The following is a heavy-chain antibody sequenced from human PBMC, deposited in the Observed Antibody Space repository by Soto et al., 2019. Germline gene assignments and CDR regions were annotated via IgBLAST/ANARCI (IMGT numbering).Heavy chain of an antibody. CDR1: GFTFSPYA. Sequence: EVQLLESGGGLVQPGGSLTLSCATSGFTFSPYAMVWVRQAAEKGLEWVASISNNGDTAYYAESVKGRFTISRGNSENTLYLQMNGLRADDTALYFCAKSRVFIGAIVTLLDSWGQGTQVTVSS. V-gene: IGHV3-23*01. J-gene: IGHJ4*02. D-gene: IGHD3-16*02. CDR2: ISNNGDTA. CDR3: AKSRVFIGAIVTLLDS.